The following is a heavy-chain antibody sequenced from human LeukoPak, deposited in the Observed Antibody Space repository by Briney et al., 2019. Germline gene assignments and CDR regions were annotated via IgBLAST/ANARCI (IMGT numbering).Heavy chain of an antibody. V-gene: IGHV4-59*01. CDR3: ARNFPGGSGSSHAFDI. CDR1: GGSISTYY. D-gene: IGHD3-10*01. J-gene: IGHJ3*02. CDR2: IYYSGTT. Sequence: PSETLSLTCTVSGGSISTYYWSWIRQPPGKGLEWIGYIYYSGTTNYNPSLTSRGTISVDTSKNQFSLKLSPVPAADTAVYYCARNFPGGSGSSHAFDIWGQGTMVTVSS.